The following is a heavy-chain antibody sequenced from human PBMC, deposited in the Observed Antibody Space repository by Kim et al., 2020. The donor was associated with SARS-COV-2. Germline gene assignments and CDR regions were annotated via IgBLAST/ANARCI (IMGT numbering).Heavy chain of an antibody. CDR1: GYTLTELS. J-gene: IGHJ6*02. D-gene: IGHD6-19*01. CDR2: FDPEDGET. V-gene: IGHV1-24*01. CDR3: ATAPAVAGTPPLGYYYYGMDV. Sequence: ASVKVSCKFSGYTLTELSMHWVRQAPGKGLEWMGGFDPEDGETIYAQKFQGRVTMTEDTSTDTAYMELSSLRSDDTAVYYCATAPAVAGTPPLGYYYYGMDVGGQGTTVTVSS.